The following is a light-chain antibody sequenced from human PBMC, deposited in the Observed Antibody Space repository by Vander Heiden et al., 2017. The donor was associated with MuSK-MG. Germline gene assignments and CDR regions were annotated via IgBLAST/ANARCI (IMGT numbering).Light chain of an antibody. J-gene: IGKJ2*01. CDR3: QQYGNSVYT. Sequence: DIVLTPSPGTLSLSPGESATLSCRASQRVSSNSFAWYQQIPGQAPRLLMYGASRRASGVPDRFSGSGSGTDFTLTISRLEPEDFAVYYCQQYGNSVYTFGQGTKLEIK. CDR2: GAS. CDR1: QRVSSNS. V-gene: IGKV3-20*01.